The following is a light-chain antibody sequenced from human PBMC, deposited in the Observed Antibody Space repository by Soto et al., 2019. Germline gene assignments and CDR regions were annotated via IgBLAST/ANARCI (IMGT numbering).Light chain of an antibody. Sequence: IQMTQSPSSLSASVGDRVTITCQASQNINNYLNWYQQKPGRAPKLLIYGASNLQSGVPPRFSGSGSGTDFNLAISSLQPEDSATYYCLQDINYPWTFGQGTKVDIK. CDR2: GAS. J-gene: IGKJ1*01. CDR3: LQDINYPWT. CDR1: QNINNY. V-gene: IGKV1-6*01.